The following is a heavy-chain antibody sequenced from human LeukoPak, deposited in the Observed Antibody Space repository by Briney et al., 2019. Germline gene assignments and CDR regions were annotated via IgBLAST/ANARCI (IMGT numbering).Heavy chain of an antibody. Sequence: PSQTLSLTCTVSGGSISSGSYYWSWIRQPAGKGLEWIGRIYTSGSTNYNPSLKSRVTMSVDTSKNQFSLKLSSVTAADTAVYYCARDLTAPRTGTPGAAFDIWGQGTMVTVSS. J-gene: IGHJ3*02. CDR3: ARDLTAPRTGTPGAAFDI. CDR2: IYTSGST. V-gene: IGHV4-61*02. CDR1: GGSISSGSYY. D-gene: IGHD1-1*01.